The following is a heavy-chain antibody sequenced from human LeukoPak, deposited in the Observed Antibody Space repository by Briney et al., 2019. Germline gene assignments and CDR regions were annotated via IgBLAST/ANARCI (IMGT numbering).Heavy chain of an antibody. Sequence: SQTLSLTCAASGGSISSGGYSWSWIRQPPGKGLEWIGYIYHSGSTSYNPSLKRRVTISIDTSKNQFFLMLSSVTAADTAVYFCARGVYYYGSGCYHNVLWWFYPWGQGTLVTVAS. CDR2: IYHSGST. V-gene: IGHV4-30-2*01. D-gene: IGHD3-10*01. J-gene: IGHJ5*02. CDR3: ARGVYYYGSGCYHNVLWWFYP. CDR1: GGSISSGGYS.